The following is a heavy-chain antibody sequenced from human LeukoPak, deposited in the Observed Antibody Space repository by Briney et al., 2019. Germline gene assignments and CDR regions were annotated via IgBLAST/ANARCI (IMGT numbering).Heavy chain of an antibody. D-gene: IGHD3-16*01. V-gene: IGHV3-7*03. CDR2: IKQDGGQI. CDR3: ARGGGLDV. J-gene: IGHJ6*02. Sequence: GGSLRLSCAASGFTFISYAMNWVRQAPGKGLEWVANIKQDGGQIYYLDSVKGRFTISRDNAKNSLYLQMSNLRAEDTAVYFCARGGGLDVWGQGATVTVSS. CDR1: GFTFISYA.